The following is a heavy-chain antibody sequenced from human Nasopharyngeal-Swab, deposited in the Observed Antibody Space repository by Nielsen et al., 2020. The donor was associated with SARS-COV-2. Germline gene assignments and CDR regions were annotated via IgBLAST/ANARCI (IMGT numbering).Heavy chain of an antibody. Sequence: SSVNVSCKASGGTFSSYAISWVRQAPGQGREWMGRIIPILGIANYAQKFQGRVTITADKSTSTAYMELSSLRSEDTAVYYCARRSDCSGGSCYSLYYYYGMDVWGQGTTVTVSS. J-gene: IGHJ6*02. CDR1: GGTFSSYA. D-gene: IGHD2-15*01. V-gene: IGHV1-69*10. CDR2: IIPILGIA. CDR3: ARRSDCSGGSCYSLYYYYGMDV.